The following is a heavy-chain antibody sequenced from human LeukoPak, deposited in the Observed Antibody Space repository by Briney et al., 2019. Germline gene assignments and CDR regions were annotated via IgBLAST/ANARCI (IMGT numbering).Heavy chain of an antibody. J-gene: IGHJ4*02. V-gene: IGHV6-1*01. D-gene: IGHD2-21*02. CDR1: GDSVSSKSAA. CDR3: VREVDIVVVTAVNFDY. Sequence: SQTLSLTCVISGDSVSSKSAAWNWIRQSPSRGLEWLGRTYYRSKWSSDYAVSVESRIIINPDTSKNQFSLQLNSVTPEDTAVYYCVREVDIVVVTAVNFDYWGQETLVTVSS. CDR2: TYYRSKWSS.